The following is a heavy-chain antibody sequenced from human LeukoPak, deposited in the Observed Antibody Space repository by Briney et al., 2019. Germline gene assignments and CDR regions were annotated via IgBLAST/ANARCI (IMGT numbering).Heavy chain of an antibody. CDR3: ARMYSSGWYLDY. V-gene: IGHV3-48*02. CDR1: GFTFSDYA. D-gene: IGHD6-19*01. CDR2: ITKSSGTI. J-gene: IGHJ4*02. Sequence: GGSLRLSCAGSGFTFSDYAINWVRQAPGKGLEWLSYITKSSGTIHYADSVEGRFIISRDNAQNSLYLQMNSLRDEDTAVYYCARMYSSGWYLDYLGQGTLVTVSS.